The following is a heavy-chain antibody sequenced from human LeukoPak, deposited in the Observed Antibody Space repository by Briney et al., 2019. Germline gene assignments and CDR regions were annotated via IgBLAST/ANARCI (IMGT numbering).Heavy chain of an antibody. CDR2: ISVGRGDS. CDR3: ARERGIRDAFDF. Sequence: GASVKVSFKASGYTFTSYTIHWVRRAPGQSLEWMGWISVGRGDSKCSQEFQGRVTLTRDTSATTAYLAVSGLRPEDMAAYYCARERGIRDAFDFWGQGTMVTVSS. V-gene: IGHV1-3*03. J-gene: IGHJ3*01. D-gene: IGHD1-14*01. CDR1: GYTFTSYT.